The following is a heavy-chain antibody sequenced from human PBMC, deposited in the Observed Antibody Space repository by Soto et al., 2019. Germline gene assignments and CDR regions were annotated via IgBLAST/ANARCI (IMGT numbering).Heavy chain of an antibody. D-gene: IGHD6-19*01. V-gene: IGHV3-23*01. CDR2: ISGSGGST. Sequence: GGSLRLSCAASGFTFSSYGMSWVRQAPGKGLEWVSGISGSGGSTYYADSVKGRFTISRDNSKNTLYLQMNSLRAEDTAVYYCASRSSGWYFDYWGQGTLVTVSS. J-gene: IGHJ4*02. CDR1: GFTFSSYG. CDR3: ASRSSGWYFDY.